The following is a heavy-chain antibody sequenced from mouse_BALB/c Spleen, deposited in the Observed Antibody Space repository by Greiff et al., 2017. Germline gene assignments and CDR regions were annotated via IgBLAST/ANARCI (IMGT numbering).Heavy chain of an antibody. J-gene: IGHJ4*01. V-gene: IGHV5-4*02. D-gene: IGHD2-10*02. CDR2: ISDGGSYT. CDR1: GFTFSDYY. CDR3: ARAKYGNLYAMDY. Sequence: EVMLVESGGGLVKPGGSLKLSCAASGFTFSDYYMYWVRQTPEKRLEWVATISDGGSYTYYPDSVKGRFTISRDNAKNNLYLQMSSLKSEDTAMYYCARAKYGNLYAMDYWGQGTSVTVSS.